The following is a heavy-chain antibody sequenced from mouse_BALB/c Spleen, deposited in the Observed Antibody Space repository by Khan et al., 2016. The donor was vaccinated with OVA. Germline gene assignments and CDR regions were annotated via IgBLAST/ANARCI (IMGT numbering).Heavy chain of an antibody. CDR1: GYTFTDYA. D-gene: IGHD1-1*02. J-gene: IGHJ3*01. CDR2: ISTNYGDA. CDR3: VIGGKFAY. V-gene: IGHV1S137*01. Sequence: QVQLQQSGAELVRPGVSVKISCKASGYTFTDYAMHWVKQRHSKSLEWIGVISTNYGDADYNQKFQGKASMTVDRSSSLVDMELARLTSEDSAIDYCVIGGKFAYWGQGTLVTVS.